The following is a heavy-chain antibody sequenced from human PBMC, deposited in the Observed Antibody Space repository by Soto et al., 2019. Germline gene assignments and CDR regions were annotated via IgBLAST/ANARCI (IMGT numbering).Heavy chain of an antibody. V-gene: IGHV3-33*01. Sequence: QVQLVESGGGVVQPGRSLRLSCAASGFTFSSYGMHWVRQAPGKGLEWVAVIWYDGSNKHYADPVKGRFSISRDNSKNSLYLPMNSLGAEDTAVYYCARYCSGGSCYSGVDYWGQGTLVTVSS. CDR3: ARYCSGGSCYSGVDY. J-gene: IGHJ4*02. D-gene: IGHD2-15*01. CDR2: IWYDGSNK. CDR1: GFTFSSYG.